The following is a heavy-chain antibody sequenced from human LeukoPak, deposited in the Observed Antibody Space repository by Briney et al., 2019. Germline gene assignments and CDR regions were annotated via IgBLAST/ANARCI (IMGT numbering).Heavy chain of an antibody. CDR1: GGSFSGYY. D-gene: IGHD5-18*01. V-gene: IGHV4-34*01. J-gene: IGHJ4*02. CDR2: INHSGST. CDR3: ARGLRGYSYGQAGRDY. Sequence: SETLSLTCAVYGGSFSGYYWSWIRQPPGKGLEWIGEINHSGSTNYNPSLKSRVTISVDTSKNQFPLKLSSVTAADTAVYYCARGLRGYSYGQAGRDYWGQGTLVTVSS.